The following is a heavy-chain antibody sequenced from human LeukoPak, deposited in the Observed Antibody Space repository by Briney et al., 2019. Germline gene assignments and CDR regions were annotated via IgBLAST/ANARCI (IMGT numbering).Heavy chain of an antibody. CDR2: IYYSGST. D-gene: IGHD3-22*01. V-gene: IGHV4-59*01. Sequence: PSETLSLTCTVSGGSISSYHWSWIRQPPGKGLECIGFIYYSGSTNYNPSLKSRVTISVDTSKNQFSLKLSSVTAADTAVYYCTRYDSDTAMLDYWGQGTLVTVSS. J-gene: IGHJ4*02. CDR3: TRYDSDTAMLDY. CDR1: GGSISSYH.